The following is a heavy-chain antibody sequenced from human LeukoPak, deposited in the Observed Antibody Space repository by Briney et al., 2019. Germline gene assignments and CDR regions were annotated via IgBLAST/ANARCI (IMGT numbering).Heavy chain of an antibody. CDR1: GFTFSSYA. J-gene: IGHJ4*01. CDR2: LSGSGITT. Sequence: GGSLRLSCAASGFTFSSYAMSWVRQAPGEGLEWVSTLSGSGITTYYADSVTGRFTISRDNSKNTLYLQMNSLRAEDTAVYYCAKGIYSSGWSYFDYWGHGTLVTVSS. V-gene: IGHV3-23*01. D-gene: IGHD6-19*01. CDR3: AKGIYSSGWSYFDY.